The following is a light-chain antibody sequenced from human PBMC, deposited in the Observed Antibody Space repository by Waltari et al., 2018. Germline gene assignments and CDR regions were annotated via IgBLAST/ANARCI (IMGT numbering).Light chain of an antibody. CDR1: SRDVGNYNY. J-gene: IGLJ1*01. V-gene: IGLV2-11*01. CDR2: EGS. Sequence: QSALTQPRSVSGSPGPSVTLSCPGTSRDVGNYNYLSWYQKHPGKAPKLVIYEGSKRPSGVPDRVSGSKSGNTASLTISGLQAEDGADYYCCSDAGSYGLYLVGTGTKVTVL. CDR3: CSDAGSYGLYL.